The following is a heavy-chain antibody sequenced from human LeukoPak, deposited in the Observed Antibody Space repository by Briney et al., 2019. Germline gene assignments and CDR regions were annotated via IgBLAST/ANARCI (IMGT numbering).Heavy chain of an antibody. D-gene: IGHD3-10*01. Sequence: STYYADCVKGRFTISRDNSKNTLYLQMSSLRAEDTAVYYCVKDGSGSYYTYYFDYWGQGTLVTVSS. J-gene: IGHJ4*02. V-gene: IGHV3-64D*06. CDR3: VKDGSGSYYTYYFDY. CDR2: ST.